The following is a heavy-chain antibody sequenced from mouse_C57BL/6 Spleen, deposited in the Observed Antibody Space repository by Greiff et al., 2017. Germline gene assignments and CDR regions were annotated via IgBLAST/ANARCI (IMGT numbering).Heavy chain of an antibody. CDR1: AYPFTDYE. Sequence: QVQLQQSGAELVKPGASVKMCCKASAYPFTDYEMHRVKETPVHGLEWIGAIDPETGGNAYNQTFKGKSILTADKSSSTAYMELRSRTSEDSAVYYFTSRFCWGQGTLVTVS. CDR2: IDPETGGN. CDR3: TSRFC. V-gene: IGHV1-15*01. J-gene: IGHJ3*01.